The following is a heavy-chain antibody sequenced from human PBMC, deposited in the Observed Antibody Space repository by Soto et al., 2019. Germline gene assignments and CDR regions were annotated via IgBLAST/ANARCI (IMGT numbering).Heavy chain of an antibody. CDR1: GFSLSNIRVG. V-gene: IGHV2-5*02. CDR2: LYWDDDK. CDR3: AHILVVGLGYYFDY. J-gene: IGHJ4*02. D-gene: IGHD3-9*01. Sequence: QITLKESGPTLVKPTQTLTLTCSFSGFSLSNIRVGVGWLRQPPGEALEWLALLYWDDDKRYSPSLKTRITITKDTPKTRVGLTMSDMDPVDTATYSCAHILVVGLGYYFDYWGQGSLVTVSS.